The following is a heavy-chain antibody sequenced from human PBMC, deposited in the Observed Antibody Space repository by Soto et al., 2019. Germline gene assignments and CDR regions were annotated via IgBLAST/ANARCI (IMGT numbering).Heavy chain of an antibody. CDR1: GGSMSKFY. D-gene: IGHD4-17*01. V-gene: IGHV4-4*07. Sequence: SETLSLTCSVSGGSMSKFYWSWIRKTAGKGLEWMGRVYATGTSDYNPSLRSRIAMSVDISKKTFSLRLRSVTAADTGVYYCVRDGSKTLRDCFDPWGQGILVTVSS. CDR3: VRDGSKTLRDCFDP. CDR2: VYATGTS. J-gene: IGHJ5*02.